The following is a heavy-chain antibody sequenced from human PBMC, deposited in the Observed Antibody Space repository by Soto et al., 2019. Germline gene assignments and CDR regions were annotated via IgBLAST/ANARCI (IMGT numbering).Heavy chain of an antibody. CDR2: INPNSGDT. J-gene: IGHJ6*02. Sequence: QVQLVQSGTEVKRPGDSVKVSCKASGYTFTGYYVHWVRQAPGQGLEWMGWINPNSGDTYLAQRLQGRVTMNRDTSIGTAYMELRSLTSDDTAEYYCAKGGAIVAAGTRVYLYNAMDVWGQGTTVTVSS. CDR1: GYTFTGYY. CDR3: AKGGAIVAAGTRVYLYNAMDV. V-gene: IGHV1-2*02. D-gene: IGHD1-26*01.